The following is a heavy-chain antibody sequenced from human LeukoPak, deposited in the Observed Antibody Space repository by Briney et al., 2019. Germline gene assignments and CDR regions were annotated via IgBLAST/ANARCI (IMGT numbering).Heavy chain of an antibody. CDR1: SESFSGYF. D-gene: IGHD2-15*01. J-gene: IGHJ4*02. CDR3: ARNSCPSGSCYDNRGYFDY. V-gene: IGHV4-34*01. CDR2: INYSGST. Sequence: SETLSLTCAIYSESFSGYFWSWIRQPPGKGPEWIGEINYSGSTNYNPSLKSRVTISVDTSKNQFSLKLSSVTAADTAVYYCARNSCPSGSCYDNRGYFDYWGQGTLVTVSS.